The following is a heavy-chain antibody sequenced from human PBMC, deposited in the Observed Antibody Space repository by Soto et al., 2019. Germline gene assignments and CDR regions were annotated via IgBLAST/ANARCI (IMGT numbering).Heavy chain of an antibody. V-gene: IGHV3-23*01. D-gene: IGHD1-20*01. CDR1: GFTLRNYA. J-gene: IGHJ4*02. Sequence: PGGSLRLSCEASGFTLRNYAMTWIRQAPGKGLDWVSLISANDVGTYYAESVKTRFTISTDQSRNTVHLQMDSLRADDTAIYYCAKAKNDYNWDNRPPFDYWGQGTLVTVSS. CDR3: AKAKNDYNWDNRPPFDY. CDR2: ISANDVGT.